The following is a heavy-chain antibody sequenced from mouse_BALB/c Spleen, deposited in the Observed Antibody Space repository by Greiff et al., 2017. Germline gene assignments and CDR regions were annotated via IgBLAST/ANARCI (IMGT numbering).Heavy chain of an antibody. V-gene: IGHV5-17*02. J-gene: IGHJ4*01. Sequence: DVHLVESGGGLVQPGGSRKLSCAASGFTFSSFGMHWVRQAPEKGLEWVAYISSGSSTIYYADTVKGRFTISRDNPKNTLFLQMTSLRSEDTAMDYCARSRDCLYAMDYWGQGTSVTVSS. CDR2: ISSGSSTI. CDR1: GFTFSSFG. CDR3: ARSRDCLYAMDY.